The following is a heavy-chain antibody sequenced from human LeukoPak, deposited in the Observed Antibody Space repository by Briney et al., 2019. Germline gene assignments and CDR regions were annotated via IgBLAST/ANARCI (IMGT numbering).Heavy chain of an antibody. J-gene: IGHJ1*01. D-gene: IGHD6-13*01. CDR2: IYYSRTT. Sequence: KTSETLSLTCSVSGGSVISGDYYWGWIRQPPGKGLEWIGSIYYSRTTYYNPSLKSRVTISVDASKNQLSLKLTSVTAADTAMYYCAPAAGLAEYFQRWGQGTLVSVSS. CDR1: GGSVISGDYY. V-gene: IGHV4-39*01. CDR3: APAAGLAEYFQR.